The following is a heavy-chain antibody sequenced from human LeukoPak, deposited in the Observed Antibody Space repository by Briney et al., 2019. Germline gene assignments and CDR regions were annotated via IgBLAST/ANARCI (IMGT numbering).Heavy chain of an antibody. D-gene: IGHD5-18*01. CDR2: IKQDGSEK. Sequence: GGSLRLSCAASGFTFSSYWMTWIRQAPGEGLEWVANIKQDGSEKYYVDSVKGRFTISRDNAKNSLYLQMNSLRAEDTAVYYCARDTGGGYSCYDCWGQGTLVTVSS. V-gene: IGHV3-7*01. CDR1: GFTFSSYW. CDR3: ARDTGGGYSCYDC. J-gene: IGHJ4*02.